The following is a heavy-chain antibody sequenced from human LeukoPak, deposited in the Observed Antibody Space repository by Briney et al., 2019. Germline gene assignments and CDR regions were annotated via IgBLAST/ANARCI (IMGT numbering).Heavy chain of an antibody. CDR2: ISSSGNTI. V-gene: IGHV3-48*03. J-gene: IGHJ4*02. CDR1: GFTFSSYE. CDR3: AREIGTAAGLDY. Sequence: GGSLRLSCAASGFTFSSYEMDWVRQAPGKGLYWVSYISSSGNTIYYADSVKGRFTISRDNAKNSLYLQMNSLRAEDTAVYYCAREIGTAAGLDYWGQGTLVTVSS. D-gene: IGHD6-13*01.